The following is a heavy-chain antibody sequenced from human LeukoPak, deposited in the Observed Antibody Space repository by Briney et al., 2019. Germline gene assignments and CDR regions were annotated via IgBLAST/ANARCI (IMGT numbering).Heavy chain of an antibody. J-gene: IGHJ4*02. Sequence: SETLSLTCTVSGGSISSGSYYWGWIRQPAGKGLEWIGRIYTSGSTNYNPSLKSRVTISVGTSKNQFSLKLSSVTAADTAVYYCARVPLGGSGWYYFDYWGQGTLVTVSS. CDR3: ARVPLGGSGWYYFDY. V-gene: IGHV4-61*02. D-gene: IGHD6-13*01. CDR1: GGSISSGSYY. CDR2: IYTSGST.